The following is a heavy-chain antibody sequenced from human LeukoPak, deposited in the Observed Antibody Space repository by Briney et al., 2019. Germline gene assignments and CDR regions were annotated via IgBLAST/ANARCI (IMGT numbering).Heavy chain of an antibody. D-gene: IGHD1-26*01. V-gene: IGHV1-69*13. CDR3: ARGSGSYFFY. CDR1: GYTFTGYY. Sequence: SVKVSCKASGYTFTGYYMHWVRQAPGQGLEWMGGIIPIFGTANYAQKFQGRVTITADESTSTAYMELSSLRSEDTAVYYCARGSGSYFFYWGQGTLVTVSS. CDR2: IIPIFGTA. J-gene: IGHJ4*02.